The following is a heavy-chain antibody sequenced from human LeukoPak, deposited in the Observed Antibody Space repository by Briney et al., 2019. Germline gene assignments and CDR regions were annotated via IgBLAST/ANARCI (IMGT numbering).Heavy chain of an antibody. CDR2: IYTSGST. CDR1: GGSISSGSYY. Sequence: PSETLSLTCTVSGGSISSGSYYWSWIRQPAGKGLEWIGRIYTSGSTNYNPPLKSRVTISVDTSKNQFSLKLSSVTAADTAVYYCARGIGWFGELWGQGTLVTVSS. J-gene: IGHJ4*02. D-gene: IGHD3-10*01. V-gene: IGHV4-61*02. CDR3: ARGIGWFGEL.